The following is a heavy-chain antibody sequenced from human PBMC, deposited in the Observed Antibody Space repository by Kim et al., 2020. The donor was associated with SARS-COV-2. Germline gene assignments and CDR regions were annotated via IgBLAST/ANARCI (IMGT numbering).Heavy chain of an antibody. V-gene: IGHV3-53*01. CDR3: AREEAPGNYQDPFTA. D-gene: IGHD3-3*01. J-gene: IGHJ5*02. CDR2: ISSGGNT. CDR1: GFTVSSNY. Sequence: GGSLRLSCAVSGFTVSSNYVRWVRQGPGKGLEWVSTISSGGNTNYADSAMGRFTIFRDNSNNNLLFQMNSLRVEDTAIYYCAREEAPGNYQDPFTAWGQG.